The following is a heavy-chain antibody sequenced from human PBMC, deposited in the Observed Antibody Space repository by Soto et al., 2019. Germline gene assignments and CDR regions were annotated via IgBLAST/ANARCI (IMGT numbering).Heavy chain of an antibody. Sequence: GGSLRLSCAASGFTVSSNYMSWVRQAPGKGLEWVSVIYSGGSTYYADSVKGRFTISRDNSKNTLYLQMNSLRAEDTAVYYCAKTGHDILPLDVWGQGTTVTVSS. J-gene: IGHJ6*02. CDR1: GFTVSSNY. D-gene: IGHD3-9*01. CDR2: IYSGGST. CDR3: AKTGHDILPLDV. V-gene: IGHV3-66*01.